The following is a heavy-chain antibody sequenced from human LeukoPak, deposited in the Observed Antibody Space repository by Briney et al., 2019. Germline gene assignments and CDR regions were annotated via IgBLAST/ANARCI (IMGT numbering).Heavy chain of an antibody. J-gene: IGHJ4*02. CDR1: GGSFGGYY. CDR3: ARGGYDSSGYYFDY. Sequence: SETLSLTCAVYGGSFGGYYWSWIRQPPGKGLEWIGEINHSGSTNYNPSLKSRVTISVDTSKNQYSLKLSSVTAADTAVYYCARGGYDSSGYYFDYWGQGTLVTVSS. CDR2: INHSGST. V-gene: IGHV4-34*01. D-gene: IGHD3-22*01.